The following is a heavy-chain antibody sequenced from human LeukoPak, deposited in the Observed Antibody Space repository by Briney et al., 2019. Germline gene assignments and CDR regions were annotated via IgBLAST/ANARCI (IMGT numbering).Heavy chain of an antibody. J-gene: IGHJ4*02. CDR1: GGSFSGYY. V-gene: IGHV4-34*01. D-gene: IGHD3-10*01. Sequence: SETLSLTCAVYGGSFSGYYWSWIRQPPGKRLEWIGEINRSGSANYNPSLKSRVTISVDTSKNQFSLKLSSVTAADTAVYYCARGVLWFGESPPYFDYWGQGTLVTVS. CDR3: ARGVLWFGESPPYFDY. CDR2: INRSGSA.